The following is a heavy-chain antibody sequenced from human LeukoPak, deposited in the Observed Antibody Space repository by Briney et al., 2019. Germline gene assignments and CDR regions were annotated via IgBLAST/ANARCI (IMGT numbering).Heavy chain of an antibody. D-gene: IGHD1-26*01. CDR3: ARKKWQLPWT. J-gene: IGHJ4*02. CDR1: GFTFSTYA. CDR2: ISATGSTT. V-gene: IGHV3-23*01. Sequence: GGSLRLSCAASGFTFSTYAMTWVRQAPGKGLESVSLISATGSTTYYAESVRGRFTISRDNTQNSVYLEMHSLRAEDTAIYYCARKKWQLPWTWGLGTLATVSS.